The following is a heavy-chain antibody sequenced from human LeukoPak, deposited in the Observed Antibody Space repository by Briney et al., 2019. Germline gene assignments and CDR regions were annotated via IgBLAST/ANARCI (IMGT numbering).Heavy chain of an antibody. CDR1: GFSFSTYW. D-gene: IGHD3-16*01. CDR3: SSQISRGGN. CDR2: ITPDGSST. Sequence: GGSLRLSCAASGFSFSTYWMHWVRQVPGKGPEWVSHITPDGSSTNYADSVKGRFTISRDNAKNTLYLQMYSLRAEDTAVYYCSSQISRGGNWGQGTLVTVSS. J-gene: IGHJ4*02. V-gene: IGHV3-74*01.